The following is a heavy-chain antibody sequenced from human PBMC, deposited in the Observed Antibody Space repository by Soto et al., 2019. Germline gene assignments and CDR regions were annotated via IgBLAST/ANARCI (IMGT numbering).Heavy chain of an antibody. Sequence: EVQLLESGGGLVQPGGSLRLSCAASGFAFSNYAMTWVRQAPGKGLEWVSAISGSGGGTFYADSVKGRFTISRDKSKNTLYLQMTSLTADDTAVYYCAHARMTTVTREAFDIWGQGTMVTVSS. V-gene: IGHV3-23*01. CDR1: GFAFSNYA. J-gene: IGHJ3*02. CDR3: AHARMTTVTREAFDI. D-gene: IGHD4-17*01. CDR2: ISGSGGGT.